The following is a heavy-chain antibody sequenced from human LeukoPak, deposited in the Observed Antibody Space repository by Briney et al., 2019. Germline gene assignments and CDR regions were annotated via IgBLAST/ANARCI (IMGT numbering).Heavy chain of an antibody. V-gene: IGHV3-23*01. D-gene: IGHD3-22*01. Sequence: GGSLRLSCAASGFTFSSYAMSWVRQAPGKGLEWVSAISGSGGSTYYADSVKGRFTISRDNSKNTLYLQMNSLRAEDTAVYYCAKPLYYDSSGRSFFWYFDFWGRGTLVTVSS. CDR3: AKPLYYDSSGRSFFWYFDF. CDR2: ISGSGGST. CDR1: GFTFSSYA. J-gene: IGHJ2*01.